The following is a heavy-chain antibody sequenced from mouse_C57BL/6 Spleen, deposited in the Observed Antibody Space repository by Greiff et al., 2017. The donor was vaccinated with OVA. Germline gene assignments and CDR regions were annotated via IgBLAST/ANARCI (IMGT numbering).Heavy chain of an antibody. CDR2: IYPGDGDT. D-gene: IGHD1-1*01. Sequence: QVHVKQSGPELVKPGASVKISCKASGYAFSSSWMNWVKQRPGKGLEWIGRIYPGDGDTNYNGKFKGKATLTADKSSSTAYMQLSSLTSEDSAVYFCSSSSYWYFDVWGTGTTVTVSS. V-gene: IGHV1-82*01. J-gene: IGHJ1*03. CDR3: SSSSYWYFDV. CDR1: GYAFSSSW.